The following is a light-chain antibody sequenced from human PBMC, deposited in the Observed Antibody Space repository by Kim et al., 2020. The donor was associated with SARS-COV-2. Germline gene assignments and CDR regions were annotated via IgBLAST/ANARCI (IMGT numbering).Light chain of an antibody. Sequence: SYELTQPPSVSVSPGHTASITCSGDRLGDKYVCWYQQRQGQSPVLVMYQNSKRPSGIPERFSGFISGNTATLTISGTQAIDEADYYCQAWDSSSAVFGGG. CDR1: RLGDKY. CDR2: QNS. J-gene: IGLJ3*02. CDR3: QAWDSSSAV. V-gene: IGLV3-1*01.